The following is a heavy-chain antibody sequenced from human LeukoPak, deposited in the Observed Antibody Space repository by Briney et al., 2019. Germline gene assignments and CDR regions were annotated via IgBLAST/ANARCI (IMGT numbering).Heavy chain of an antibody. V-gene: IGHV4-30-2*01. J-gene: IGHJ4*02. D-gene: IGHD3-10*01. CDR1: GGSITSGAYA. CDR3: ARGGGFYGSGTTHFDY. Sequence: SETLSLTCAVSGGSITSGAYAWSWIRQPPGKGLEWIGYIYRSGSTSYKPSLKSRLSITIDKSKNQFSLNLRSVTAADTAFYYCARGGGFYGSGTTHFDYWGQGTLATVSS. CDR2: IYRSGST.